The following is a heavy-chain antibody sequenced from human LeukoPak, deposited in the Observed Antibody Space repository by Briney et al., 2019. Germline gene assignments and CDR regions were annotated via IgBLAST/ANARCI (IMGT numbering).Heavy chain of an antibody. D-gene: IGHD5/OR15-5a*01. CDR2: ISAYNGNT. V-gene: IGHV1-18*01. Sequence: ASAKVSCKASGYTFTSYGISWVRQAPGQGLEWLGWISAYNGNTDYAQKLQGRVTMTTDTSTSTAYMELRSLRSDDTAVYYCARDRGIVSTIPFDYWGQGTLVTVSS. J-gene: IGHJ4*02. CDR1: GYTFTSYG. CDR3: ARDRGIVSTIPFDY.